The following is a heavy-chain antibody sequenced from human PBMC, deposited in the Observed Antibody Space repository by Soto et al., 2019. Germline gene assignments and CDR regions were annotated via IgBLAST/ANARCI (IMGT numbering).Heavy chain of an antibody. D-gene: IGHD3-3*01. J-gene: IGHJ6*02. Sequence: ASVKVSCKASGYTFTSYYMHWVRQAPGQGLEWMGIINPSGGSTSYAQKFQGRVTMTRDTPTSTVYMELSSLRSEDTAVYYCARGQYYDFWSGYYSYYYYGMDVWGQGTTVTVSS. CDR1: GYTFTSYY. CDR2: INPSGGST. CDR3: ARGQYYDFWSGYYSYYYYGMDV. V-gene: IGHV1-46*01.